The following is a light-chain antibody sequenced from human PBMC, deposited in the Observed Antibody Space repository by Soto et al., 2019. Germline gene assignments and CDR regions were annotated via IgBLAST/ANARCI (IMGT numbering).Light chain of an antibody. V-gene: IGKV3-11*01. Sequence: EIVLTQSPATLSLSAGERATLSCRASQIVSSYLAWYQQKPGQAPRLLIYDASNRATGIPARFSGSGSGTDFTLTISSLEPGDFAVYYCQQRASWPWTFGQGTKVDIK. CDR1: QIVSSY. CDR2: DAS. J-gene: IGKJ1*01. CDR3: QQRASWPWT.